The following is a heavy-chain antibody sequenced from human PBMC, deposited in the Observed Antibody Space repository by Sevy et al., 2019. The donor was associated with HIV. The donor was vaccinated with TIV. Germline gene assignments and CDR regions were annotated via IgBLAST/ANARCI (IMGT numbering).Heavy chain of an antibody. Sequence: ASVKVSCKASGYSFTSYEIHWVRQAPGQGLEWMGIIHPSGGSTSYAQKFQDRVTMIRDTSTTTVYMELSSLRSEDTAVYFCARLRACGGDCYYYDFWGQGTLVTVSS. V-gene: IGHV1-46*01. J-gene: IGHJ4*02. CDR2: IHPSGGST. CDR3: ARLRACGGDCYYYDF. D-gene: IGHD2-21*02. CDR1: GYSFTSYE.